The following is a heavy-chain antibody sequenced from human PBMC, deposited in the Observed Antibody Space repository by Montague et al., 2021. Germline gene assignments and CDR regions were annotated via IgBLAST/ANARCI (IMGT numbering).Heavy chain of an antibody. CDR1: GITFDYYW. D-gene: IGHD6-13*01. CDR2: INEDGSEK. V-gene: IGHV3-7*01. CDR3: ARDRAAAGS. Sequence: SLRLSCSASGITFDYYWMSWVRQAPGKGLEWVANINEDGSEKNYVGSVRGRFSISRDNTKNSLYLQMNSLRVEDTAVYYCARDRAAAGSWGHGTLVIVSS. J-gene: IGHJ5*01.